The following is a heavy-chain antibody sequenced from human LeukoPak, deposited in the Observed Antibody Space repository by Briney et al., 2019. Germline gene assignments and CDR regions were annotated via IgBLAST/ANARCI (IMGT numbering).Heavy chain of an antibody. CDR3: ARYYYDSSGYYGGDAFDI. J-gene: IGHJ3*02. D-gene: IGHD3-22*01. Sequence: SETLSLTCTVSGGSISSSSYYWGWIRQPPGKGLERIGSIYYSGSTYYNPSLKSRVTISVDTSKNQFSLKLSSVTAADTAVYYCARYYYDSSGYYGGDAFDIWGQGTMVTVSS. V-gene: IGHV4-39*01. CDR2: IYYSGST. CDR1: GGSISSSSYY.